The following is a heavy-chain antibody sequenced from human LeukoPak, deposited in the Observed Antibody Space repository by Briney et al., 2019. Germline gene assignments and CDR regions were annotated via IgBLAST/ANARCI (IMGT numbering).Heavy chain of an antibody. Sequence: AGSLTLSCAASGFTFSTYSMNWVRQAPGKGLEWVSAINGSGSTIYYADAVKGRFTISRDNAKDSLYVQINNLRAEDTAVYYCARYPIYSVDSGYYFDYWGQGTLVTVSS. D-gene: IGHD3-22*01. CDR1: GFTFSTYS. J-gene: IGHJ4*02. CDR3: ARYPIYSVDSGYYFDY. V-gene: IGHV3-48*04. CDR2: INGSGSTI.